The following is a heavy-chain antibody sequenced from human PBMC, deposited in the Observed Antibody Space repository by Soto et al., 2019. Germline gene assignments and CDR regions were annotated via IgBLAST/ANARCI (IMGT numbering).Heavy chain of an antibody. V-gene: IGHV3-21*01. D-gene: IGHD6-19*01. CDR1: GFTFSSYS. J-gene: IGHJ2*01. Sequence: GGSLRLSCAASGFTFSSYSMNWVRQAPGKGLEWVSSISSSSSYIYYADSVKGRFTISRDNAKNSLYLQMNSLRAEDTAVYYCARTPPTVSGYSSGWSYWYFDLWGRGTLVTVSS. CDR3: ARTPPTVSGYSSGWSYWYFDL. CDR2: ISSSSSYI.